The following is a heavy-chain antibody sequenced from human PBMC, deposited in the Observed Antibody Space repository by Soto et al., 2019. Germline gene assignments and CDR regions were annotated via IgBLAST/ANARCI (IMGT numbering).Heavy chain of an antibody. CDR1: GYTFTSYD. CDR3: ARVVPAAMRSYYYYMDV. J-gene: IGHJ6*03. Sequence: QVQLVQSGAEVKKPGASVKVSCKASGYTFTSYDINWVRQATGQGLEWMGWMNPNSGNTGYAQKFQGRVTRTRKTSISTAYMEMSSLRSEDTAVYYCARVVPAAMRSYYYYMDVWGKGTTVTVSS. CDR2: MNPNSGNT. V-gene: IGHV1-8*01. D-gene: IGHD2-2*01.